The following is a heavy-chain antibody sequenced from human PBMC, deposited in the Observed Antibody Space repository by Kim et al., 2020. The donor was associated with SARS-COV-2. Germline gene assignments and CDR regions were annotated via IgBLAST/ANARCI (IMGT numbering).Heavy chain of an antibody. CDR1: GYTFTSYA. Sequence: ASVKVSCKASGYTFTSYAMNWVRQAPGQGLEWMGWINTNTGNPTYAQGFTGRFVFSLDTSVSTAYLQISSLKAEDTAVYYCASTPPYYDILTGYYGAVWGLFDYWGQGTLVTVSS. CDR2: INTNTGNP. D-gene: IGHD3-9*01. V-gene: IGHV7-4-1*02. J-gene: IGHJ4*02. CDR3: ASTPPYYDILTGYYGAVWGLFDY.